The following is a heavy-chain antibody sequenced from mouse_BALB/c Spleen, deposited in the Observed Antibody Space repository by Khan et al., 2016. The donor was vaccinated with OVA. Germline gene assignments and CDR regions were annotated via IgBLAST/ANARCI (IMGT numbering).Heavy chain of an antibody. D-gene: IGHD1-1*01. J-gene: IGHJ3*01. CDR2: VSPGGSYT. V-gene: IGHV5-6*01. Sequence: EVELVESGGDLVKPGGSLKLSCAASGFTFSTYGMSWVRQAPDKRLEWVATVSPGGSYTYYPDSVKGRFTISRDNAKNTPYLQLSGLRSEDTAMFSCASRAYYYDSEGFAYWGQGTLVTVSS. CDR3: ASRAYYYDSEGFAY. CDR1: GFTFSTYG.